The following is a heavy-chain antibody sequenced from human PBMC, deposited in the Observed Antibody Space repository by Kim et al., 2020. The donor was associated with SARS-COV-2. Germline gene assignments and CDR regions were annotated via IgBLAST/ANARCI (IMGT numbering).Heavy chain of an antibody. V-gene: IGHV3-23*01. CDR2: ISGSGGST. D-gene: IGHD2-21*02. Sequence: GGSLRLSCAASGFTFSSYAMSWVRQAPGKGLEWVSAISGSGGSTYYADSVKGRFTISRDNSKNTLYLQMNSLRAEDTAVYYCAKIGVTLTSPTVVTAIRRGGNWFDPWGQGTLVTVSS. J-gene: IGHJ5*02. CDR3: AKIGVTLTSPTVVTAIRRGGNWFDP. CDR1: GFTFSSYA.